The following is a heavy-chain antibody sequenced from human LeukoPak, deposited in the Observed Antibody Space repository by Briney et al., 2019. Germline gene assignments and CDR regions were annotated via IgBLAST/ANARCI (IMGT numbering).Heavy chain of an antibody. Sequence: SETLSLTCTVSGGSISGYYWSWIRQPPGERLEWIGYIHYSGSTTYNPSLKSRVTISVDTSKNQFSLKLSSVTAADTAIYYCAREYDHVWGSHLDYWGQGTLVTVSS. V-gene: IGHV4-59*01. CDR3: AREYDHVWGSHLDY. CDR1: GGSISGYY. CDR2: IHYSGST. D-gene: IGHD3-16*01. J-gene: IGHJ4*02.